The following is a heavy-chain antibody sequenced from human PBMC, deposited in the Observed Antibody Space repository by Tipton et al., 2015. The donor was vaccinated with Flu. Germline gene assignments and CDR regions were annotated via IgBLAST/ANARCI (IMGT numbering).Heavy chain of an antibody. D-gene: IGHD2-21*02. Sequence: SLRLSCAASGFTFRSYGMSWVRQAPGKGLEWVSVISGSGGSTSYADSVKGRFTISRDNSKSTLFLQMNSLRADDTAVYYCAKDRLEDFAVVTTHWFDPWGQGTLVTVSS. J-gene: IGHJ5*02. V-gene: IGHV3-23*01. CDR2: ISGSGGST. CDR1: GFTFRSYG. CDR3: AKDRLEDFAVVTTHWFDP.